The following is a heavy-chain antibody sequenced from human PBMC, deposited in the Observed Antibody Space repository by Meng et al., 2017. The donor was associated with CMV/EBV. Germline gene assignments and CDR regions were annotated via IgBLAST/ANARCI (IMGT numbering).Heavy chain of an antibody. CDR1: GGSISSGDYY. D-gene: IGHD3-16*02. V-gene: IGHV4-30-4*08. J-gene: IGHJ4*02. CDR3: ARVRGAVGGVIVSLGFDY. CDR2: IYYSGST. Sequence: SETLSLTCTVSGGSISSGDYYWSWIRQPPGKGLEWIGYIYYSGSTYYHPSLKSRVTISVDTSKNQFSLKLSSVTAADTAVYYCARVRGAVGGVIVSLGFDYWGQGTLVTVSS.